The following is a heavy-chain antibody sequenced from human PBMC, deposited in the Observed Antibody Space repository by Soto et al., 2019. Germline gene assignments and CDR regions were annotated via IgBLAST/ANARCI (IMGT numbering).Heavy chain of an antibody. CDR3: ARQRRGGYWFDP. Sequence: TSETLSLTCAVFGGSFSDSYWSWIRQSPEKGLEWIGEITNSGSTYYNPSLKSRVTISIDTSRNQFSLQLTSVTAADTAIYYCARQRRGGYWFDPWGQGTLVTVSS. V-gene: IGHV4-34*01. CDR1: GGSFSDSY. CDR2: ITNSGST. J-gene: IGHJ5*02.